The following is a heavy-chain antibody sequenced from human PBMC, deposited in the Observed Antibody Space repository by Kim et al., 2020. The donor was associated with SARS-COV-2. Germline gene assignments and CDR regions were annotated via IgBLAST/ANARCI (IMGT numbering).Heavy chain of an antibody. D-gene: IGHD6-13*01. Sequence: YNPSLKSRVTISVDTSKNQFSLKLSSVTAADTAVYYCARGDRIAHGWFDPWGQEPWSPSPQ. CDR3: ARGDRIAHGWFDP. J-gene: IGHJ5*02. V-gene: IGHV4-34*01.